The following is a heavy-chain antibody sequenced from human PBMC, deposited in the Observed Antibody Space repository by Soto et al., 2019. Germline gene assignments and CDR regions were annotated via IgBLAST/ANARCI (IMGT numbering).Heavy chain of an antibody. J-gene: IGHJ4*02. CDR2: INPSGGST. Sequence: ASVKVSCKASGYTFTSYYMHWVRQAPGQGLERMGIINPSGGSTSYAQKFQGRVTMTRDTSTSTVYMELSSLRSEDTAVYYCARDSSAWQIDYWGQGTLVTVSS. CDR1: GYTFTSYY. V-gene: IGHV1-46*01. CDR3: ARDSSAWQIDY. D-gene: IGHD6-19*01.